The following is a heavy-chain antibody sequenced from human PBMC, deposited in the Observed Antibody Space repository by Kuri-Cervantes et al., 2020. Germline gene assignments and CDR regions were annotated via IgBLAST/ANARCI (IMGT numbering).Heavy chain of an antibody. D-gene: IGHD3-3*01. Sequence: GESLKISCAASGFTFSSYDMNWVRQAPGKGLEWVAVIWYDGSNKYYADSVKGRFTISRENSKNTLYLQMNSLRAEDTAVYYCARGGSICGVVWGEDSWGQGTLVTVSS. CDR1: GFTFSSYD. CDR3: ARGGSICGVVWGEDS. J-gene: IGHJ4*02. V-gene: IGHV3-33*01. CDR2: IWYDGSNK.